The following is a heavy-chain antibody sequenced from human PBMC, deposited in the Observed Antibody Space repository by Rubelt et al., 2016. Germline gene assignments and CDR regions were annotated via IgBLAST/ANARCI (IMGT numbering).Heavy chain of an antibody. J-gene: IGHJ4*02. Sequence: MHWVRQAPGKGLEWVSSISSSSSYIYYADSVKGRFTISRDNAKNSLYLQMNSLRAEDTAVYYCARDTLRYFDWLSEKDYWGQGTLVTVSS. D-gene: IGHD3-9*01. CDR3: ARDTLRYFDWLSEKDY. V-gene: IGHV3-21*01. CDR2: ISSSSSYI.